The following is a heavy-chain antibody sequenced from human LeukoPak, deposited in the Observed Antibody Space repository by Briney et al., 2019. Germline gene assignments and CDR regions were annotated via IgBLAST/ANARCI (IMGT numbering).Heavy chain of an antibody. CDR2: IMTIFGSA. CDR3: ARTLSLDGYNHFDF. CDR1: GGTFSSYA. J-gene: IGHJ4*02. D-gene: IGHD5-24*01. Sequence: SVKVSCKASGGTFSSYAICWVRQAPGQGLEWMGGIMTIFGSANYAQRFQGRLTITADESTSTTYMELSSLRSEDTAVYYCARTLSLDGYNHFDFWGQGTLVTVSS. V-gene: IGHV1-69*13.